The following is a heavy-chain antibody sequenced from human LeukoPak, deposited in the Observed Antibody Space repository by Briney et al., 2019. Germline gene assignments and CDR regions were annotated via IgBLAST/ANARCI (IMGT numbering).Heavy chain of an antibody. Sequence: PGESLKISCKGSGYSFTSYWIGWVRQMPGKGLELMGIIYPGDSDTRYSPSFQGQVTISADKSISTAYLQWSSLKASDTAMYYCARGYDILTGLPPLDYWGQGTLVTVSS. CDR3: ARGYDILTGLPPLDY. CDR2: IYPGDSDT. J-gene: IGHJ4*02. D-gene: IGHD3-9*01. V-gene: IGHV5-51*01. CDR1: GYSFTSYW.